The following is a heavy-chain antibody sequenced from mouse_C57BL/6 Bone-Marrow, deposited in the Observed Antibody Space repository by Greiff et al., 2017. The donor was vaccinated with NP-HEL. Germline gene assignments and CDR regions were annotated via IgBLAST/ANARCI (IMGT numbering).Heavy chain of an antibody. V-gene: IGHV1-7*01. Sequence: VQLQQSGAELAKPGASVKLSCKASGYTFTSYWMHWVKQRPGQGLEWIGYINPSSGYTKYNQKFKDKATLPADKSSSTAYMQLSSLTYEDSAVYYGARFGYYGSSYRFAYWGQGTLVTVSA. D-gene: IGHD1-1*01. CDR1: GYTFTSYW. CDR3: ARFGYYGSSYRFAY. J-gene: IGHJ3*01. CDR2: INPSSGYT.